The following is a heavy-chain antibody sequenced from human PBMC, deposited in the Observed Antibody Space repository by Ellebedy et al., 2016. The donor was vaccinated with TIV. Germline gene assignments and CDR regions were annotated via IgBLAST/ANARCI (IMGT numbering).Heavy chain of an antibody. CDR1: GGTFSSYA. CDR2: IIPILGIA. CDR3: AGDYGDYEGGWSDWYFDL. J-gene: IGHJ2*01. D-gene: IGHD4-17*01. Sequence: AASVKVSCKASGGTFSSYAISWVRQAPGQGLEWMGRIIPILGIANYAQKFQGRVTITADKSTSTAYMELSSLRSEDTAVYYCAGDYGDYEGGWSDWYFDLWGRGTLVTVSS. V-gene: IGHV1-69*04.